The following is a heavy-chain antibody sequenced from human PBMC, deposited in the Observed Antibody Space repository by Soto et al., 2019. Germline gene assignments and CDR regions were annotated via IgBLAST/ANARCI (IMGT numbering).Heavy chain of an antibody. D-gene: IGHD4-17*01. CDR2: IYYTGKT. CDR1: GDSIHVGGYY. CDR3: VSQRTTVPTQAYFDY. V-gene: IGHV4-31*03. Sequence: SETLSLTCSVSGDSIHVGGYYWTWIRQRPGKGLEWMGYIYYTGKTYYNPSVKSRVTISVDTSKNRLSLSLNSVTASDTAVYFCVSQRTTVPTQAYFDYWGPGALVTVSS. J-gene: IGHJ4*02.